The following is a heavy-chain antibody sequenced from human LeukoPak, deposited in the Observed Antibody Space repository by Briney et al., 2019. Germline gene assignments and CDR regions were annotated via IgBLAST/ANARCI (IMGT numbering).Heavy chain of an antibody. D-gene: IGHD3-10*01. V-gene: IGHV2-5*02. CDR3: ARSYYYGSGSYYNPLDC. CDR1: GFSLSTSGVG. Sequence: SGPTLVKPTQTLTLTCTFSGFSLSTSGVGVSWIRQPPGKALEWLALIYWDDDKRYSPSLKSRLTITKDTSKNQVVLTMTNMDPVDTATYYCARSYYYGSGSYYNPLDCWGQGTLVTVSS. J-gene: IGHJ4*02. CDR2: IYWDDDK.